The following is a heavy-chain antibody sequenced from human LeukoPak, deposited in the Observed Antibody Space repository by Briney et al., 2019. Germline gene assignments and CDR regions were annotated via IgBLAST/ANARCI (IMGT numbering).Heavy chain of an antibody. CDR1: GFTFSSYA. J-gene: IGHJ4*02. CDR2: ISGSGGST. V-gene: IGHV3-23*01. D-gene: IGHD2-8*01. Sequence: GGSLRLSCAASGFTFSSYAMSWVRQAPGKGLEWVSAISGSGGSTYYADSVKGRFTISRDNSKNTLYLQMNSLRAEDTAVYYCAKAPADIVLMEYAIWFDYWGQGTLVTVSS. CDR3: AKAPADIVLMEYAIWFDY.